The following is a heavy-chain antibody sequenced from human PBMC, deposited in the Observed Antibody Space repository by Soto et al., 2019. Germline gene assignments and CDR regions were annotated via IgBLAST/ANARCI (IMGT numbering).Heavy chain of an antibody. V-gene: IGHV4-34*01. J-gene: IGHJ4*02. CDR2: VNHSGST. CDR1: GGSFSGYY. D-gene: IGHD3-22*01. CDR3: ARVPGDYDSSGYSDY. Sequence: PSETLSLTCAVYGGSFSGYYWSWIRQPPGKGLEWIGEVNHSGSTNYNPSLKSRVTISVDTSKNQFSLKLSSATAADTAVYYCARVPGDYDSSGYSDYWGQGTLVTVSS.